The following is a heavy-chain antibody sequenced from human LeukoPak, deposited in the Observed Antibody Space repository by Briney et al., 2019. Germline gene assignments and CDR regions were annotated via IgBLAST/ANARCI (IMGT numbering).Heavy chain of an antibody. J-gene: IGHJ4*03. Sequence: GGSLGLSCAASGFIFSSYSMNWVRQAPGKGLEWVSSISSSSSYIYYADSVKGRFTISRDNAKNSLYLQMNSLRAEDTAVYYCARVYHDYSNGIGYFDYWGQGTMVTVSS. D-gene: IGHD4-11*01. CDR1: GFIFSSYS. CDR2: ISSSSSYI. CDR3: ARVYHDYSNGIGYFDY. V-gene: IGHV3-21*01.